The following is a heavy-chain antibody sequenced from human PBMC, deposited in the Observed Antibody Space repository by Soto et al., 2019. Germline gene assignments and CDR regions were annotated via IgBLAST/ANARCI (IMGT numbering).Heavy chain of an antibody. CDR1: GYTFASYG. CDR3: ASDWSGELNIIADP. J-gene: IGHJ5*02. CDR2: VSTYSPKT. V-gene: IGHV1-18*01. D-gene: IGHD1-20*01. Sequence: QVQLVQSGAEVKKPGASVKVSCKASGYTFASYGISWLRQAPGQGLEGLGWVSTYSPKTVYAQKFQGRVTMTTDTSTTTAYMELTSLTSNDTAVYYCASDWSGELNIIADPWGAGTLVTVSS.